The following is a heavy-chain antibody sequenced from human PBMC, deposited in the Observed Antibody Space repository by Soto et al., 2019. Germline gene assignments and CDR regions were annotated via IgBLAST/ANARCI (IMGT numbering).Heavy chain of an antibody. Sequence: LSLTCTVSGGSINSGTYYWSWVRQRPGKGLEWIGYIYYSVSTYYNPSLRSRVTISSDSSKNHFSLRLTYVTAADTAVYYCVRGINSYQFDYWGQGTLVTVSS. D-gene: IGHD2-2*01. V-gene: IGHV4-31*03. CDR1: GGSINSGTYY. CDR3: VRGINSYQFDY. CDR2: IYYSVST. J-gene: IGHJ4*02.